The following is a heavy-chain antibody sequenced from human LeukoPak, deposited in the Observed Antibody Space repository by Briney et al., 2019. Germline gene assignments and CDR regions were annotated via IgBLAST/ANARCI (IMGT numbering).Heavy chain of an antibody. V-gene: IGHV1-8*01. J-gene: IGHJ4*02. CDR3: ARGPWGGAFYDSSGYYNQFDY. D-gene: IGHD3-22*01. Sequence: ASVKVSCKASGYTFTSYDINWVRQATGQGLEWMGWMNPNSGNTGYAQKFQGRVTMTRNTSISTAYMELSSLRAEDTAVYYCARGPWGGAFYDSSGYYNQFDYWGRGTLVTVSS. CDR1: GYTFTSYD. CDR2: MNPNSGNT.